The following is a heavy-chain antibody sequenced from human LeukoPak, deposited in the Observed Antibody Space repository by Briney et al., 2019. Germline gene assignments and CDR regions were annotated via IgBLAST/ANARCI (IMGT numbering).Heavy chain of an antibody. V-gene: IGHV4-59*01. CDR1: GGSISSYY. D-gene: IGHD3-10*01. CDR3: ARERYGSGSYYTDY. Sequence: SETLSLTCTVSGGSISSYYWSWIRQPPGKGLEWIEYIYYSGSTNYNPSLKSRVTISVDTSKNQFSLKLSSVTAADTAVYYCARERYGSGSYYTDYWGQGTLVTVSS. J-gene: IGHJ4*02. CDR2: IYYSGST.